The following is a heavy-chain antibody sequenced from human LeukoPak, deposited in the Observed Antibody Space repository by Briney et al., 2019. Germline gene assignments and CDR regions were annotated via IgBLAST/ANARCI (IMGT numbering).Heavy chain of an antibody. J-gene: IGHJ3*02. CDR1: GYTFTSYG. V-gene: IGHV1-2*02. CDR2: INPNSGGT. D-gene: IGHD6-19*01. CDR3: ARGRVVAVAGTAAFDI. Sequence: ASVKVSCKASGYTFTSYGISWVRQAPGQGLEWMGWINPNSGGTNYAQKFQGRVTMTRDTSISTAYMELSRLRSDDTAVYYCARGRVVAVAGTAAFDIWGQGTMVTVSS.